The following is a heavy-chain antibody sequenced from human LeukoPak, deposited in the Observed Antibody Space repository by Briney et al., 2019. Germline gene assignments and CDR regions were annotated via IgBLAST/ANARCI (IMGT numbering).Heavy chain of an antibody. Sequence: STETLSLTCTVSGGSISSYYWSWIRQPAGKGLEWIGRIYTSGSTNYNPSLKSRVTMSVDTSKNQFSLKLSSVTAADTAVYYCARDRKYSYGYYGMDVWGQGTTVTVSS. CDR2: IYTSGST. CDR1: GGSISSYY. CDR3: ARDRKYSYGYYGMDV. V-gene: IGHV4-4*07. J-gene: IGHJ6*02. D-gene: IGHD5-18*01.